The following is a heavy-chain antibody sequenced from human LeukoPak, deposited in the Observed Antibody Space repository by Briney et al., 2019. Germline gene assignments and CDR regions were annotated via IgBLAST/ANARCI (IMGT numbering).Heavy chain of an antibody. J-gene: IGHJ4*02. CDR3: ARDREYYNLLTGYKVSHYFDY. V-gene: IGHV3-30*04. CDR2: ISYDGSNK. CDR1: EFTFTNYA. Sequence: GGSLRLSCAASEFTFTNYAMHWVRQAPGRGLEWVAVISYDGSNKYYADSVKGRFTISRDNSKNTLYLQMNSLRAEDTAVYYCARDREYYNLLTGYKVSHYFDYWGQGTLVTVSS. D-gene: IGHD3-9*01.